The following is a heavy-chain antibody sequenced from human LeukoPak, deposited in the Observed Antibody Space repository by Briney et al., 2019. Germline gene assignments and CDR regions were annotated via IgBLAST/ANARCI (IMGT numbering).Heavy chain of an antibody. CDR2: ISGSGGST. CDR3: AKESTVTTRSSYGY. Sequence: PGGSLRLSCAASGFTFSSYAMSWVRQAPGKGLEWVSAISGSGGSTYYADSVKGRFTISRDNSKNTLYLQMNSLRAEDTAVHYCAKESTVTTRSSYGYWGQGTLVTVSS. CDR1: GFTFSSYA. J-gene: IGHJ4*02. D-gene: IGHD4-17*01. V-gene: IGHV3-23*01.